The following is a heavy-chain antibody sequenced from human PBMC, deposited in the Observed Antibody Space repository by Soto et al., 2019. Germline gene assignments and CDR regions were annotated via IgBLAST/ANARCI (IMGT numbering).Heavy chain of an antibody. V-gene: IGHV4-59*08. J-gene: IGHJ4*02. Sequence: SETLSLTCTVSGGSISSYYWSWIRQPPGKGLEWIGYIYYSGSTNYNPSLKSRVTISVDTSKNQFSLKLSSVTAAYTAVYYCARLRRSGTYYFDYWGQGTLVTVSS. CDR2: IYYSGST. D-gene: IGHD1-1*01. CDR1: GGSISSYY. CDR3: ARLRRSGTYYFDY.